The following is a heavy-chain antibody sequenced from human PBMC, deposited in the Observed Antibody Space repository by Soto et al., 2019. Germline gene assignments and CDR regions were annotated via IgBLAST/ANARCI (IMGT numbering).Heavy chain of an antibody. D-gene: IGHD3-22*01. Sequence: SETLSLTCTVSGGSIRSSSYYWGWIRQPPGKGLEWIGSIYYSGSTYYNPSLKSRVTISVDTSKNQFSLKLSSVTAADTAVYYCARVRGNTMIVVGTDAFDIWGQGTMVTVSS. CDR3: ARVRGNTMIVVGTDAFDI. V-gene: IGHV4-39*01. CDR1: GGSIRSSSYY. CDR2: IYYSGST. J-gene: IGHJ3*02.